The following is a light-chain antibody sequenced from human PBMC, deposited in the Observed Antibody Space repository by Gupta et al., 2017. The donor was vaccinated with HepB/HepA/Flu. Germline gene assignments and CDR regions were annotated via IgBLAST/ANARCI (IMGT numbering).Light chain of an antibody. CDR3: QAWDSSTAV. Sequence: SYELTQPPSVSVPPGQTASITCSGDQLGDKYACWYQQKPAPAPVLVIYQDSNRPSWTPVRFSGSNSGNTATLTISGTQAMDEADYYCQAWDSSTAVFGGGTKLTVL. CDR1: QLGDKY. CDR2: QDS. J-gene: IGLJ2*01. V-gene: IGLV3-1*01.